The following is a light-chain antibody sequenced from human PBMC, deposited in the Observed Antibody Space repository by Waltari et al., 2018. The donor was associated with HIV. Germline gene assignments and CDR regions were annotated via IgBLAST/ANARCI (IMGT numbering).Light chain of an antibody. CDR2: DVS. CDR1: ITDVGTFSY. CDR3: SSYTSSHTLV. Sequence: QSPLTPPASASGSPGQSITISCPGPITDVGTFSYVPWYQQHPGEAPKLIIYDVSDRPSGVSNRFSGSKSGNTASLTISGLQTEDEALYFCSSYTSSHTLVFGGGTTLTVL. V-gene: IGLV2-14*03. J-gene: IGLJ3*02.